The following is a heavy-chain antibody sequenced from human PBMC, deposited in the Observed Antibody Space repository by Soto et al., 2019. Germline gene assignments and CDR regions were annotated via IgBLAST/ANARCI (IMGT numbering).Heavy chain of an antibody. Sequence: QVQLVECGGGVVQPGRSLRLSCAASGFTFSSYGMHWVRQAPGKGLEWVAVISYDGSNKYYADSVKGRFTISRDNSKNTLYLQMNSLRAEDTAVYYCAKDGTYYYGSGSYRPGGGMDVWGQGTTVTVSS. CDR2: ISYDGSNK. V-gene: IGHV3-30*18. CDR1: GFTFSSYG. J-gene: IGHJ6*02. D-gene: IGHD3-10*01. CDR3: AKDGTYYYGSGSYRPGGGMDV.